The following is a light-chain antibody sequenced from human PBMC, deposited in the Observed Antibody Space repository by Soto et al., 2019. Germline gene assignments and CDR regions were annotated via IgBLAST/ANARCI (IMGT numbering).Light chain of an antibody. CDR1: QTVSSS. J-gene: IGKJ4*01. CDR3: QQHINWPLT. CDR2: EVS. V-gene: IGKV3-11*01. Sequence: EIVLTQSPATLSLSPGERATLSCRASQTVSSSLAWYQQNPGQAPRLLIYEVSNRATGIPARFSGSGSGADFTLAISSLEPGDFALYYCQQHINWPLTFGGGTKV.